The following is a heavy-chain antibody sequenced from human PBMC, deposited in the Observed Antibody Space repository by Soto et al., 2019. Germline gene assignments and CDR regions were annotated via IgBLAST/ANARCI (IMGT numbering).Heavy chain of an antibody. CDR2: ITYDGANG. CDR3: ARAFSGSYPNFDY. J-gene: IGHJ4*02. Sequence: QIQLVESGGGVVQPGGSLRLSCLASGFIFRSYPMHWVRQAPGKGREWVAVITYDGANGYYADSVRGRFAISRDNSKSTLFLQMNSLRPEDTAVYYCARAFSGSYPNFDYWGQGTLVTVSS. CDR1: GFIFRSYP. D-gene: IGHD1-26*01. V-gene: IGHV3-30*09.